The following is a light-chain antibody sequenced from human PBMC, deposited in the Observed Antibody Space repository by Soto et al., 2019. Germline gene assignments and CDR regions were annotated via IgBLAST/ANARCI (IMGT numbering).Light chain of an antibody. CDR2: GSS. V-gene: IGKV3-20*01. Sequence: EIVLTQSPGTLSLTPGERATLSCRAGQNIPSTYLAWYQEKPGQSPRLLIYGSSSKATGIPDRFSGSGSGTDFTLTISRLEPEDFAVYYCHQSASSPYTFGQGTKLDIK. CDR1: QNIPSTY. CDR3: HQSASSPYT. J-gene: IGKJ2*01.